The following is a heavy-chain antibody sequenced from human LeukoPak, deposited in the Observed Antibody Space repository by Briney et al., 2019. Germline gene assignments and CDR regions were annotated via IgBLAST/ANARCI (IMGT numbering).Heavy chain of an antibody. CDR3: ARDHSSSSWMDAFEI. J-gene: IGHJ3*02. V-gene: IGHV4-4*07. D-gene: IGHD6-6*01. CDR1: GGSIGPYY. Sequence: SETLSLTCLLSGGSIGPYYWSWVRQAAGKGPEWIGRIYTTGTADYNPSLKGRVFLSVDTSMNQFSLKVTSVTAADTAVYYCARDHSSSSWMDAFEIWGPGMKVIVSS. CDR2: IYTTGTA.